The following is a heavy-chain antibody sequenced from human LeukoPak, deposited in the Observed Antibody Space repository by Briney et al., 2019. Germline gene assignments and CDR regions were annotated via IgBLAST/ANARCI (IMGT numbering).Heavy chain of an antibody. D-gene: IGHD3-22*01. V-gene: IGHV4-39*01. CDR1: GVSISSSADY. Sequence: PSETLSLTCTVSGVSISSSADYWGWIRQPPGKGLEWIANIYYSGRPYYNPSLKSRVTISVDTSKNQFSLKLSSVTAADTAVYYCARGLLRIVDSYPPNLLFDYWGQGTLVTVSS. CDR2: IYYSGRP. J-gene: IGHJ4*02. CDR3: ARGLLRIVDSYPPNLLFDY.